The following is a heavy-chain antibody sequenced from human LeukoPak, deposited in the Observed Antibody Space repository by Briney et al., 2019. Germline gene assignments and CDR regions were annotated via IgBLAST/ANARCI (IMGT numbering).Heavy chain of an antibody. V-gene: IGHV3-33*01. D-gene: IGHD3-10*01. CDR2: IWYDGSNK. CDR3: ARAGWDGSGSYYFDY. J-gene: IGHJ4*02. Sequence: QPGGSLRLSCAASGFTFISYDMHWVRQAPGKGLESVAVIWYDGSNKYYADSVKGRFTISRDNSKNTLYLQMNSLRAEDTAVYYCARAGWDGSGSYYFDYWGQGTLVTVSS. CDR1: GFTFISYD.